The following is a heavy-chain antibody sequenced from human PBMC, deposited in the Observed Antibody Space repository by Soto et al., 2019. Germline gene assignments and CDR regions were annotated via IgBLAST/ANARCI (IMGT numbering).Heavy chain of an antibody. CDR2: ISSSSSYI. Sequence: GGSLRLSCAASGFIFSDHYIDWVRQAPGKGLEWVSSISSSSSYIYYADSVKGRFTLSRDNAKNSLYLQMNSLRAEDTAVYYCARDLEAVAGLYYFDYWGQGTLVTVSS. CDR1: GFIFSDHY. V-gene: IGHV3-21*01. CDR3: ARDLEAVAGLYYFDY. J-gene: IGHJ4*02. D-gene: IGHD6-19*01.